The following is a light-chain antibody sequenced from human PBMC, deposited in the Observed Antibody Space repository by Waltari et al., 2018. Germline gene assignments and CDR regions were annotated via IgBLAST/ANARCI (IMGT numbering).Light chain of an antibody. CDR1: QSVSSY. CDR2: DAS. V-gene: IGKV3-11*01. Sequence: EIVLTQSPATLSLSPGERATLSCRASQSVSSYLAWYQQKPGQAPRLLIYDASSRATGIPARFSGSGSGTDFTFTISSLEPEDFAVYYCQQRSIWPLTFGGGTKVEIK. J-gene: IGKJ4*01. CDR3: QQRSIWPLT.